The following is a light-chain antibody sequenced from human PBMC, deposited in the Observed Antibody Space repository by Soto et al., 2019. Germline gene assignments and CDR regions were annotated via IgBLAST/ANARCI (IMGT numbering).Light chain of an antibody. Sequence: EIVLTQSPGTLSLSPGEGATLSCRASQSVSSSFLAWYQQKPGQAPRLLIYGASSRATGIPDRFSGSVSGTDFTLTISRLEPEDFAVYYCQQYGSSPWPFGQGTKVEI. J-gene: IGKJ1*01. V-gene: IGKV3-20*01. CDR2: GAS. CDR1: QSVSSSF. CDR3: QQYGSSPWP.